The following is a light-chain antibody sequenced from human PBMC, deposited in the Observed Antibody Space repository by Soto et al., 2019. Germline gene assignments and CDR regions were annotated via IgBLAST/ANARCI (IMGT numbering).Light chain of an antibody. Sequence: IQMTQSPSSLSASVGDRVTITCRASQGIRNDLGWYQQKPEKAPKLLIFATSKLQSGVPSRFSGGGSGTEFTLTISSLQPEDFATYYCQQVQGFPFTFGPGTTVDIK. CDR2: ATS. CDR1: QGIRND. CDR3: QQVQGFPFT. J-gene: IGKJ3*01. V-gene: IGKV1-17*01.